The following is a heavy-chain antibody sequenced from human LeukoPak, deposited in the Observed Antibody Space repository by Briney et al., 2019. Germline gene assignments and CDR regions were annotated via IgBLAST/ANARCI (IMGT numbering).Heavy chain of an antibody. V-gene: IGHV4-34*01. CDR3: ARAMSIAARLQTIFDY. J-gene: IGHJ4*02. CDR1: GGSFSGYY. D-gene: IGHD6-6*01. CDR2: INHSGST. Sequence: PSETLSLTCAVYGGSFSGYYWSWIRQPPGKGLEWIGEINHSGSTNYNPSLKRRVTISVDTSKNQFSLNLTSVTAADTAVYYCARAMSIAARLQTIFDYWGQGTLVTVSS.